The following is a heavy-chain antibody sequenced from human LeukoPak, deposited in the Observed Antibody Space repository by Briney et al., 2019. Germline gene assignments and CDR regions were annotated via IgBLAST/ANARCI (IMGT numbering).Heavy chain of an antibody. Sequence: GGSLRLSCAASGFTFSNYWMSWVRQAPGKGLEWVANIKQDGSEKFYVDSVKGRFTISGDHAKNSLYLQMNRLRAEDTAVYYCARIIVGTIRSYDAFDIWGQGTMVTVSS. J-gene: IGHJ3*02. D-gene: IGHD1-26*01. CDR1: GFTFSNYW. V-gene: IGHV3-7*01. CDR2: IKQDGSEK. CDR3: ARIIVGTIRSYDAFDI.